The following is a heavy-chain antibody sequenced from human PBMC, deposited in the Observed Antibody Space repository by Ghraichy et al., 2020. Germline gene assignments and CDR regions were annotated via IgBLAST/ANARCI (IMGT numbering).Heavy chain of an antibody. Sequence: GSLRLSCAASGFSLLSYAMSWVRQAPGKGLEWVPGLNGGTTYYTDSVKGRFTISRDNSKNTVYLQMNSLRAEDTAVYYCARIRGASNYNALDVWGQGTTVTVSS. CDR1: GFSLLSYA. D-gene: IGHD2-8*01. J-gene: IGHJ6*02. CDR2: LNGGTT. V-gene: IGHV3-23*01. CDR3: ARIRGASNYNALDV.